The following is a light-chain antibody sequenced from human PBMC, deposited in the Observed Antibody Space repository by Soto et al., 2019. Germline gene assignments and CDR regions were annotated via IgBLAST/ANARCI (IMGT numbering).Light chain of an antibody. J-gene: IGLJ1*01. CDR3: GSYTTSSNYV. V-gene: IGLV2-14*01. CDR2: DVS. CDR1: SXDVDAYNY. Sequence: QSALTQPASVSGSPGQSITISCTGTSXDVDAYNYVSWYQQHPGKAPKLMIYDVSNRPSGISNRFSGSKSGNTASLTISGLQAEDEADYYCGSYTTSSNYVFGTGTKVILL.